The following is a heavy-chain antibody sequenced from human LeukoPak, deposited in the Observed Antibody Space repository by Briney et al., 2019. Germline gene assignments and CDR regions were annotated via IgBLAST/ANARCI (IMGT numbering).Heavy chain of an antibody. CDR2: ISSSGSTI. CDR1: GFNFSSYE. D-gene: IGHD4-17*01. Sequence: GGSLRLSCAASGFNFSSYEMNWVRQAPGKGLEWVSYISSSGSTIYYADSVKGRFTISRDNAKNSLYLQMNSLRAEDTAVYYCARLTVFYGAYYYYGMDVWGQGTTVTVSS. V-gene: IGHV3-48*03. CDR3: ARLTVFYGAYYYYGMDV. J-gene: IGHJ6*02.